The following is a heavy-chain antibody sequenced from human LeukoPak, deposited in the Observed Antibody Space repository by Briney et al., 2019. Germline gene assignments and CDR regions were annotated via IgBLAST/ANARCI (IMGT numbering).Heavy chain of an antibody. CDR3: AREGVIAVAGTALFDY. CDR2: TCYGSKWYN. V-gene: IGHV6-1*01. J-gene: IGHJ4*02. CDR1: GDSVSSNSAA. Sequence: SQTLSLTCAISGDSVSSNSAAWNWIRQSPSRGLEWLGRTCYGSKWYNDYAVSVKSRITINPDTSKNRFSLQLNSVTPEDTAVYYCAREGVIAVAGTALFDYWGQGTLVTVSS. D-gene: IGHD6-19*01.